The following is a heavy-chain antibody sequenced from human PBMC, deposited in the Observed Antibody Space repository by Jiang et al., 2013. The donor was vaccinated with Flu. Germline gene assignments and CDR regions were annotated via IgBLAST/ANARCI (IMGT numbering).Heavy chain of an antibody. CDR2: ISAYNGNT. CDR1: TFTSYG. D-gene: IGHD1-26*01. J-gene: IGHJ3*02. CDR3: ATTVGTYSVRLGDAFDI. Sequence: TFTSYGISWVRQAPGQGLEWMGWISAYNGNTNYAQKLQGRVTMTTDTSTSTAYMELRSLRSDDTAVYYCATTVGTYSVRLGDAFDIWGQGTLVTVSS. V-gene: IGHV1-18*01.